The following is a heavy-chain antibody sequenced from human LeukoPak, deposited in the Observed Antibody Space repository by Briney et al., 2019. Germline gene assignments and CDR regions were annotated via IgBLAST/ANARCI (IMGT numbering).Heavy chain of an antibody. V-gene: IGHV3-20*04. J-gene: IGHJ6*03. CDR3: ASGGGSSTSCYLTSYYYYYMDV. Sequence: GGSLRLSCAASGFTFSSCSMNWVRQSPGKGLEWVSGINWNGGSTGYADSVKGRFTISRDNAKNSLYLQMNSLRAEDTAVYYCASGGGSSTSCYLTSYYYYYMDVWGKGTTVTISS. D-gene: IGHD2-2*01. CDR1: GFTFSSCS. CDR2: INWNGGST.